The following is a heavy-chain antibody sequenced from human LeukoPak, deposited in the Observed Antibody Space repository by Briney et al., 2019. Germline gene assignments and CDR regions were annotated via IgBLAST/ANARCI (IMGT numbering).Heavy chain of an antibody. CDR1: GFTFSDYS. CDR3: AREYCSGGTCYSDY. D-gene: IGHD2-15*01. CDR2: IGSSSVTV. J-gene: IGHJ4*02. V-gene: IGHV3-48*01. Sequence: GGSLRLSCAASGFTFSDYSMNWVRQSPGKGLEWVSYIGSSSVTVYYADSVKGRFTISRDNGKNSLYFQMNSLRVEDTAVYYCAREYCSGGTCYSDYWGQGTRVTVSS.